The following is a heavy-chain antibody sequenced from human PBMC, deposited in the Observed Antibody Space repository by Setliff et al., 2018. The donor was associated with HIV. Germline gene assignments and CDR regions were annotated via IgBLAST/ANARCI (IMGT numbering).Heavy chain of an antibody. CDR2: ISTSGSII. CDR1: GFTFSSYS. D-gene: IGHD3-10*01. V-gene: IGHV3-48*01. CDR3: ARDELFYYGSGNFYYWYFDF. Sequence: GSLRLSCEASGFTFSSYSMNWVRQAPGKGLEWISYISTSGSIIYYADSVKGRFTISRDNAKNSLYLQMNGLRAEDTAAYYCARDELFYYGSGNFYYWYFDFWGRGSLVTVSS. J-gene: IGHJ2*01.